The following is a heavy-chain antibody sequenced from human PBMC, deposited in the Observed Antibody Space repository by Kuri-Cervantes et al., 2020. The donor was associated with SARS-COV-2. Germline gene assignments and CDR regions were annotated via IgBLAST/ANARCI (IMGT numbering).Heavy chain of an antibody. CDR3: ANNGPKGYCSSTSCYIGGFQH. J-gene: IGHJ1*01. D-gene: IGHD2-2*02. CDR2: IRYDGSNK. CDR1: GFTFSSYG. V-gene: IGHV3-30*02. Sequence: GESLKISCAASGFTFSSYGMHWVRQAPGKGLEWVAFIRYDGSNKYYADSVKGRFTISRDNSKNTLYLQMSSLRAEDTAVYYCANNGPKGYCSSTSCYIGGFQHWGQGTLVTVSS.